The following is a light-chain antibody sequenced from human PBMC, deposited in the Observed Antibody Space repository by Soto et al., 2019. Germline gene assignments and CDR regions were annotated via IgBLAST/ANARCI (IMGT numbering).Light chain of an antibody. CDR3: SSYTSSSIDYV. CDR1: GSDVGGYNY. V-gene: IGLV2-14*01. CDR2: EVS. J-gene: IGLJ1*01. Sequence: QSVLTQPASVSGSPGQSITISCTGTGSDVGGYNYVSWYQQHPGKAPKLMIYEVSNWPSGVSNRFSGSNSGNTASLTISGLQDEDEADYYCSSYTSSSIDYVFGTGTKVTVL.